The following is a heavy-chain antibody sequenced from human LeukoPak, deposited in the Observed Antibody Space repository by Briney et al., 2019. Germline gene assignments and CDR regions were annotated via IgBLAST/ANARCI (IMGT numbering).Heavy chain of an antibody. D-gene: IGHD2-15*01. CDR3: ARQGYCSRGSCYWSGWFDP. V-gene: IGHV3-11*01. Sequence: GGSLRLSCVVSGFTFSDYYMSWIRQAPGKGLEWVSYISSDNSTTYYADSVKGRFTVSRDNAKDSLYLQMNSLRAEDTAVYYCARQGYCSRGSCYWSGWFDPWGQGTLVTVSS. CDR1: GFTFSDYY. J-gene: IGHJ5*02. CDR2: ISSDNSTT.